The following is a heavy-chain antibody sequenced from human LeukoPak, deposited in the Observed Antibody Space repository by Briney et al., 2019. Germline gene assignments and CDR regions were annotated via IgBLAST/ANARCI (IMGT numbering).Heavy chain of an antibody. CDR2: INPNSGGT. Sequence: ASVKVSCKASVYTFTGYYMHWVRQAPGQGLEWMGWINPNSGGTNYAQKLQGRVTMTRDTSISTAYMELSRLRSDDTAVYYCARAYAPDDYADYWGQGTPVTVSS. CDR3: ARAYAPDDYADY. CDR1: VYTFTGYY. J-gene: IGHJ4*02. D-gene: IGHD3-16*01. V-gene: IGHV1-2*02.